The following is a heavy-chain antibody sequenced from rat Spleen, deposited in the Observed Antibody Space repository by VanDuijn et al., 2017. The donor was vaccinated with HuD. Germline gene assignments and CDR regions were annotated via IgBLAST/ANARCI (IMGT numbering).Heavy chain of an antibody. CDR2: INSAGST. D-gene: IGHD1-2*01. V-gene: IGHV3-3*01. J-gene: IGHJ2*01. Sequence: EVQLQXSGPXXVKPSQXXXLTXXXTGXXITXXXRWXXFRKCQGNKLEWMGYINSAGSTNYNPSLKSRISIIRDTSKNQFFLQVNSVTTEDTATYYCARVSWDDFDYWGQGVMVTVSS. CDR3: ARVSWDDFDY. CDR1: GXXITXXXR.